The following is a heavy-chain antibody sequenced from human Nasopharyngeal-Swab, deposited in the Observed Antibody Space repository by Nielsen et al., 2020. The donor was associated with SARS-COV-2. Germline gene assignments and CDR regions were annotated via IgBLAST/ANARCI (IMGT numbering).Heavy chain of an antibody. Sequence: ASVKVSCKASGYTFTGYYMHWVRQAPGQGLEWMGRINPNSGGTNYAQKLQGRVTMTTDTSTSTAYMELRSLRSDDTAVYYCATSSDTAMDYYYYGMDVWGQGTTVTVSS. V-gene: IGHV1-2*06. D-gene: IGHD5-18*01. CDR2: INPNSGGT. J-gene: IGHJ6*02. CDR3: ATSSDTAMDYYYYGMDV. CDR1: GYTFTGYY.